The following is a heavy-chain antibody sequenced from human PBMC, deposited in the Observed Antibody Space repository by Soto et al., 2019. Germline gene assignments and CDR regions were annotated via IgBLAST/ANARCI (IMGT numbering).Heavy chain of an antibody. V-gene: IGHV4-39*01. D-gene: IGHD1-7*01. J-gene: IGHJ1*01. CDR3: ATHNWDLDP. Sequence: SETLSLTCTVSGGSIRSTTYYWGWIRQPPGKGLEWIGTIYYSGATYYNPSLKGRVNISVDMSKNQFSLKLSSVTAADTAVYYCATHNWDLDPWGQGTLVT. CDR2: IYYSGAT. CDR1: GGSIRSTTYY.